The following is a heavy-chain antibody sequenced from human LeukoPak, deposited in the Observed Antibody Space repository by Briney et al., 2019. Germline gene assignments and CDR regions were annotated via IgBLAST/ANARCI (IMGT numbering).Heavy chain of an antibody. V-gene: IGHV3-7*01. CDR1: GFTFSSSW. J-gene: IGHJ4*02. Sequence: GGSLRLSCAASGFTFSSSWMTWVRQAPGKGLEWVANINQDGSDNYYVDSVKGRFTASRDNAKNSVHLQMNSLRAEDTVVYYCATSQLVRFVYWGQGTLVTVSS. CDR3: ATSQLVRFVY. CDR2: INQDGSDN. D-gene: IGHD6-13*01.